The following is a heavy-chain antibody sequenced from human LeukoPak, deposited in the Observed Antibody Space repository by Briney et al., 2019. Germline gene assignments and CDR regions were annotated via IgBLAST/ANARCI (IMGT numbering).Heavy chain of an antibody. D-gene: IGHD3-16*02. CDR1: GYTFTSYG. Sequence: GASVKVSCKASGYTFTSYGISWVRQAPGQGLEWMGWISTYNGNTNYAQKLQGRVTMTTDTSTSTAYMELRSLRPDDTAVYYCARDHDYVWGSYRHTKYFEYWGQGTLVTVSS. CDR3: ARDHDYVWGSYRHTKYFEY. V-gene: IGHV1-18*01. J-gene: IGHJ4*02. CDR2: ISTYNGNT.